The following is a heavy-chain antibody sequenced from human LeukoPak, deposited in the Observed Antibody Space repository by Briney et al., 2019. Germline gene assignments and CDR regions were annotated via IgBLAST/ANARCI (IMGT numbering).Heavy chain of an antibody. J-gene: IGHJ3*02. CDR2: INPNSGGT. Sequence: ASVKVSCKASGYTFTNYYLHWVRQAPGQGLEWMGWINPNSGGTNYAQKFQGRVTMTRDTSISTAYMELSRLRSDDTAVYYCARDPTVEMAFDIWGQGTMVTVSS. CDR1: GYTFTNYY. D-gene: IGHD5-24*01. V-gene: IGHV1-2*02. CDR3: ARDPTVEMAFDI.